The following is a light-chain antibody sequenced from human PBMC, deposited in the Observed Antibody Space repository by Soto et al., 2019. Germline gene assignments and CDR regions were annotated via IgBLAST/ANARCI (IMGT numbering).Light chain of an antibody. J-gene: IGLJ1*01. CDR2: GVK. V-gene: IGLV2-14*01. Sequence: QSVLTQPASVSGSPGQSITISCTGSGRDIGAYDYVSWYQQHPGKAPKLLIYGVKNRPSGVSYRFSASKSAFTASLTISGLQAEDEAHYYCSSYKTSYFYVFGPGTKARVL. CDR3: SSYKTSYFYV. CDR1: GRDIGAYDY.